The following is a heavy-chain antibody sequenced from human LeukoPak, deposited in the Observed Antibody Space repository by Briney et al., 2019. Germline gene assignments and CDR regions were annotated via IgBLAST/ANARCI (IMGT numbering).Heavy chain of an antibody. CDR2: SGSGGDT. J-gene: IGHJ4*02. D-gene: IGHD2-15*01. V-gene: IGHV3-23*01. Sequence: GGSLRLSGVASGFTFSNYAMNWVRQAPGKGLEWVSVSGSGGDTYYVDSVKGRFTISRDNSKNTLYLQMNSLRAEDTAVYYCAKRYHESYFDYWGQGTLVTVSS. CDR1: GFTFSNYA. CDR3: AKRYHESYFDY.